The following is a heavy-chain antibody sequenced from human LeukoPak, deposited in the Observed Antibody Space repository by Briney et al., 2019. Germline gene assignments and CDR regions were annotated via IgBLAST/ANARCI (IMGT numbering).Heavy chain of an antibody. CDR1: TFTLSTYY. CDR3: SRWNFAFDI. J-gene: IGHJ3*02. Sequence: GGSLRLSCAASTFTLSTYYMGWVRQAPGKGLEWVANIKQDESEKYYVDSVKGRFTISRDNAKNSLYLQMNSLRAEDTAIYYCSRWNFAFDIWGQGTMVTVSS. V-gene: IGHV3-7*01. D-gene: IGHD1-7*01. CDR2: IKQDESEK.